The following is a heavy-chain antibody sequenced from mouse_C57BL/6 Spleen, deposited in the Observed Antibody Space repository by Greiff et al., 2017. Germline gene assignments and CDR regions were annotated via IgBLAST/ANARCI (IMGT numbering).Heavy chain of an antibody. V-gene: IGHV1-64*01. CDR1: GYTFTSYW. J-gene: IGHJ4*01. Sequence: VQLQQPGAELVKPGASVKLSCKASGYTFTSYWMHWVKQRPGQGLEWIGMIHPNSGSTNYNEKFKSKVTQTVVKSSSTAYMQLSSLTSEDSAVYYCARGAVDYWGQGTFVTVSS. CDR3: ARGAVDY. CDR2: IHPNSGST.